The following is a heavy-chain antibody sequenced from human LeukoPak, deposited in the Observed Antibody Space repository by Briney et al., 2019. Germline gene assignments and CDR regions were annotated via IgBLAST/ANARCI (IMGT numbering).Heavy chain of an antibody. CDR3: ARENRPCTYCGGDCDY. CDR1: GGSISSSSYY. Sequence: PSETLSLTCTVSGGSISSSSYYWGWIRQPPGKGLEWIGSIYYSGSTYYNPSLKSRVTISVDTSKNQFSLKLSSVTAADTAVYYCARENRPCTYCGGDCDYWGQGTLVTVSS. D-gene: IGHD2-21*02. J-gene: IGHJ4*02. V-gene: IGHV4-39*07. CDR2: IYYSGST.